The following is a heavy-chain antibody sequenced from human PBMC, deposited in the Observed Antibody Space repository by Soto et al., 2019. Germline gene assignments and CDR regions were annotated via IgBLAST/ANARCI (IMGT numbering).Heavy chain of an antibody. Sequence: GGSLRLSCVGSGFRFSSFGMDWVRQAPGKGLEWVAAISHDGSDISYRDSVKGRFTISRDKSKNTLYLQMDSLRAEDTGVYYCAKESLDYYDLGRFYAHDFDYWGQGTPVSVSS. CDR2: ISHDGSDI. CDR1: GFRFSSFG. V-gene: IGHV3-30*18. CDR3: AKESLDYYDLGRFYAHDFDY. D-gene: IGHD3-10*01. J-gene: IGHJ4*02.